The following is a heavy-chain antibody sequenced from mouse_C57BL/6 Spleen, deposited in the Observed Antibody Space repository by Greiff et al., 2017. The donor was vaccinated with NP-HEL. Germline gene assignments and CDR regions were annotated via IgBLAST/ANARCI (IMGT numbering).Heavy chain of an antibody. V-gene: IGHV1-63*01. CDR2: IYPGGGYT. D-gene: IGHD1-1*01. CDR1: GYTFTNFW. CDR3: ARGPYYGSFHWYFDV. Sequence: VMLVESGAELVRPGTSVKMSCKASGYTFTNFWIGWAKQRPGHGLEWIGDIYPGGGYTNYNEKFKGKATLTADKSSSTAYMQFSSLTSEDSAIYYCARGPYYGSFHWYFDVWGTGTTVTVSS. J-gene: IGHJ1*03.